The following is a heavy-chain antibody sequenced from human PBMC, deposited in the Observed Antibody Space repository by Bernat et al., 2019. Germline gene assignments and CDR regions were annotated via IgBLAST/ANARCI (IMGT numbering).Heavy chain of an antibody. D-gene: IGHD3-22*01. CDR1: GFTFSSYS. J-gene: IGHJ4*02. Sequence: EVQLVESGGGLVQPGGSLRLSCAASGFTFSSYSMNWVRQAPGKGLEWVSYISSSSSTIYYADSVKGRFTISRDNAKNSLYLQMNSLRDEDTAVYYCARAVGVSLRAAYYYDDLDYWGQGTLVTVSS. CDR3: ARAVGVSLRAAYYYDDLDY. CDR2: ISSSSSTI. V-gene: IGHV3-48*02.